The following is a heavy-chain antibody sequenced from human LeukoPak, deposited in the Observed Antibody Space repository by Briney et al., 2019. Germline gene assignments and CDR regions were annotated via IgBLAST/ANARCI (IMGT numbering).Heavy chain of an antibody. CDR3: TAAAAGAFDI. V-gene: IGHV3-15*01. CDR2: IKSKTDGGTT. J-gene: IGHJ3*02. D-gene: IGHD6-13*01. CDR1: GFTFSTYA. Sequence: RGSLRLSCAASGFTFSTYAMSWVRQAPGKGLEWVGRIKSKTDGGTTDYAAPVKGRFTISRDDSKNTLYLQMNSLKTEDTAVYYCTAAAAGAFDIWGQGTMVTVSS.